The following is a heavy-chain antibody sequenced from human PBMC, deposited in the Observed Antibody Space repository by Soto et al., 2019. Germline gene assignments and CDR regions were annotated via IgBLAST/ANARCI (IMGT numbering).Heavy chain of an antibody. CDR1: GGSISSYY. V-gene: IGHV4-59*01. CDR3: ARGNVEAIDY. CDR2: IYHSGST. Sequence: SETLSLTCTGSGGSISSYYWSWIRQPPGKGLEWIGYIYHSGSTYYNPSLKSRVTISVDRSKNQFSLKLSSVTAADMAVYYCARGNVEAIDYWGRGTLVTVS. J-gene: IGHJ4*02. D-gene: IGHD2-15*01.